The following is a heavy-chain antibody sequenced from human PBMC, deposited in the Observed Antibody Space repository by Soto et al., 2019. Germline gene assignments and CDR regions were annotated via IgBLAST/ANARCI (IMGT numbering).Heavy chain of an antibody. CDR1: GDTLTELS. V-gene: IGHV1-24*01. D-gene: IGHD3-10*01. CDR2: FDPEDGET. J-gene: IGHJ4*02. CDR3: ATDVESDYGSGSYDLDY. Sequence: GASVKVSCKVSGDTLTELSMHWVRQAPGKGLEWMGGFDPEDGETIYAQKFQGRVTMTEDTSTDTAYMELSSLRSEDTAVYYCATDVESDYGSGSYDLDYWGQGTLVTVSS.